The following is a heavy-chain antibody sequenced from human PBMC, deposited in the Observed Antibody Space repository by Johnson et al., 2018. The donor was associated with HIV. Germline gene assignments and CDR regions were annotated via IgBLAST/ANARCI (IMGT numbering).Heavy chain of an antibody. V-gene: IGHV3-30-3*01. CDR3: ARAGGSDAFDI. CDR1: GFTFSSYA. Sequence: QVQLVESGGGVVRPRGSLRLSCAASGFTFSSYAMHWVRQAPGKGLEWVAVISYDGSNKYYADSVKGRFTISRDNSKNTLYLQMNSLRAEDTAVYYCARAGGSDAFDIWGQGTRVTVSS. J-gene: IGHJ3*02. CDR2: ISYDGSNK.